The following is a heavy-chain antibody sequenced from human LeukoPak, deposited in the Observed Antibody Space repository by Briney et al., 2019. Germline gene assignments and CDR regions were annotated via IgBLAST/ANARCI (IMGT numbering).Heavy chain of an antibody. J-gene: IGHJ4*02. Sequence: PSETLSLTCAVYGGSFSGYYWSWIRQPPGKGLEWIGEINHSGSTNYNPSLKSRVTISVDTSKNQFSLKLSSVTAADTAVYYCAREVVYPDYWGQGTLVTVSS. V-gene: IGHV4-34*01. CDR2: INHSGST. CDR1: GGSFSGYY. CDR3: AREVVYPDY. D-gene: IGHD2-8*02.